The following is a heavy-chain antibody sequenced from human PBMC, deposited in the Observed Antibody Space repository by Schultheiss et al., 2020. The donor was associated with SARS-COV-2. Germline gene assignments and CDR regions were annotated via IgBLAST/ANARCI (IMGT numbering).Heavy chain of an antibody. CDR3: TTDIFGSSGMYGMDV. Sequence: GGSLRLSCAASGFTVSSNYMSWVRQAPGKGLEWVGRIKSKTDGGTTDYAAPVKGRFTISRDDSKNTLYLQMNSLKTEDTAVYYCTTDIFGSSGMYGMDVWGQGTTVTVSS. J-gene: IGHJ6*02. CDR1: GFTVSSNY. V-gene: IGHV3-15*01. CDR2: IKSKTDGGTT. D-gene: IGHD3-22*01.